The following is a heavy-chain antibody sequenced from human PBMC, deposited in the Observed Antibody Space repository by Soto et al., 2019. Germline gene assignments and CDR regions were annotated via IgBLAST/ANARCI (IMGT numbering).Heavy chain of an antibody. D-gene: IGHD2-15*01. CDR3: ARGGGYCSGGSCYPTLGYYYGMDV. J-gene: IGHJ6*02. V-gene: IGHV4-59*01. Sequence: PSETLSLTCTVSGGSISSYYGSWIRQPPGKGLEWIGYIYYSGSTNYNPSLKSRVTISVDTSKNQFSLKLSSVTAADTAVYYCARGGGYCSGGSCYPTLGYYYGMDVWGQGTTVTVSS. CDR2: IYYSGST. CDR1: GGSISSYY.